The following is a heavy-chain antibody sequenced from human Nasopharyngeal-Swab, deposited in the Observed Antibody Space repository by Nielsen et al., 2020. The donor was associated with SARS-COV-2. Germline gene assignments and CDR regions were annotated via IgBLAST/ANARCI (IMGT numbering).Heavy chain of an antibody. J-gene: IGHJ5*02. Sequence: GRQAPGKGLEWVAVISYDGSNKYYADSVKGRFTISRDNSKNTLYLQMNSLRAEDTAVYYCASAIAAAGSSWGQGTLVTVSS. CDR3: ASAIAAAGSS. D-gene: IGHD6-13*01. CDR2: ISYDGSNK. V-gene: IGHV3-30*03.